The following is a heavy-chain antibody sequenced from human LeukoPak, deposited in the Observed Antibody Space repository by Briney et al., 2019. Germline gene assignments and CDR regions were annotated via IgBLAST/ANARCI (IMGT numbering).Heavy chain of an antibody. CDR1: GFIFDDYA. J-gene: IGHJ4*02. D-gene: IGHD2-21*02. CDR3: AKVTGGLVVTSTFDY. V-gene: IGHV3-9*01. CDR2: ISWNSGSI. Sequence: GGSLRLSRAASGFIFDDYAMHWVRQAPGKGLEWVSGISWNSGSIGYADSVKGRFTISRDNAKNSLYLQMNSLRAEDTALYYCAKVTGGLVVTSTFDYWGQGTLVTVSS.